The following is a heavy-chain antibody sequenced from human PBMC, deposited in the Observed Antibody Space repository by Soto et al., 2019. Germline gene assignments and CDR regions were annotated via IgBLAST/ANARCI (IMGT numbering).Heavy chain of an antibody. V-gene: IGHV4-34*01. CDR2: INHSGST. D-gene: IGHD3-10*01. CDR3: ARGLRWEYYGSGGPRFDP. J-gene: IGHJ5*02. Sequence: PSETLSLTCAVYGGSFSGYYWSWIRQPPGKGLEWIGEINHSGSTNYNPSLKSRVTISVDTSKNQFSLKLSSVTAADTAVYYCARGLRWEYYGSGGPRFDPWGQGTLVTVSS. CDR1: GGSFSGYY.